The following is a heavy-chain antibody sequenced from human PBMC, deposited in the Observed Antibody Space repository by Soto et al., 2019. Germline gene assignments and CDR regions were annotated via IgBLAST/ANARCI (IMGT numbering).Heavy chain of an antibody. J-gene: IGHJ6*02. CDR3: TKDRGREVAGIGVGMDV. D-gene: IGHD6-19*01. CDR2: ISWNSGSI. V-gene: IGHV3-9*01. Sequence: GGSLRLSCTASGFTFDDYAMHWVRQAPGKGLEWVSGISWNSGSIGYADSVKGRFTISRDNAKNSLYLQMNSLRAEDTALYYCTKDRGREVAGIGVGMDVWGQGTTVTVSS. CDR1: GFTFDDYA.